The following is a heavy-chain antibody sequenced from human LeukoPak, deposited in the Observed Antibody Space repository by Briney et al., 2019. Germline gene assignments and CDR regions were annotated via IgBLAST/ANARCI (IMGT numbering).Heavy chain of an antibody. V-gene: IGHV4-59*01. CDR2: VDHTGST. D-gene: IGHD4-11*01. J-gene: IGHJ6*03. CDR1: DDSITMYY. Sequence: SETLSLTCSVSDDSITMYYWTWIRQPPGKGLEWIGYVDHTGSTNFNPSLNGRVSISRDTSKNLFSLRLRSVTAADKAVYFCARGRVSSSTWYSTYYYYFYMDVWGKGTTVTVSS. CDR3: ARGRVSSSTWYSTYYYYFYMDV.